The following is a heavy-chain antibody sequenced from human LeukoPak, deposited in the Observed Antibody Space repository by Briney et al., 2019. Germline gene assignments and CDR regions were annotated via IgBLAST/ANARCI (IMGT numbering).Heavy chain of an antibody. V-gene: IGHV4-59*01. CDR1: GFTFSNAW. CDR3: ARTGSSWMGAFDI. J-gene: IGHJ3*02. CDR2: IYYSGST. D-gene: IGHD3-10*01. Sequence: PGGSLRLSCAASGFTFSNAWMTWVRQAPGKGLEWIGYIYYSGSTNYNPSLESRITISVDTTKNQISLKLTSVTALDTAVYYCARTGSSWMGAFDIWGQGTVVTVSS.